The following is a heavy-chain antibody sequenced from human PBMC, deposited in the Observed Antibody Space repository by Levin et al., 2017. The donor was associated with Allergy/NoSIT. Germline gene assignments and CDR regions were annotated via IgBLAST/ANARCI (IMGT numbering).Heavy chain of an antibody. CDR1: GGSISSSSYY. D-gene: IGHD2-2*01. Sequence: SETLSLTCTVSGGSISSSSYYWGWIRQPPGTGLEWIGSIYYSGSTYYNPSLKSRVTISVDTSKNQFSLKLSSVTAADTAVYYCARDLAGATREDDAFDSWGQGTMVTVSS. V-gene: IGHV4-39*07. J-gene: IGHJ3*02. CDR3: ARDLAGATREDDAFDS. CDR2: IYYSGST.